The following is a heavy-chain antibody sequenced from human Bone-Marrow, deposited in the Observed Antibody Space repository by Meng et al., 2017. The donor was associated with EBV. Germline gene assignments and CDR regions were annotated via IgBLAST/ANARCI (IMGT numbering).Heavy chain of an antibody. CDR2: INHSGST. J-gene: IGHJ5*02. Sequence: QGHRQQWGSGPLKPSETLSLTCAVYGGSFSGYYWTWIRQPPGKGLEWIGEINHSGSTNYNPSLKSRVTISVDTSKNQFSLKLSSVTAADTAVYYCATQRRDTDWFDPWGQGTLVTVSS. CDR1: GGSFSGYY. CDR3: ATQRRDTDWFDP. D-gene: IGHD6-25*01. V-gene: IGHV4-34*01.